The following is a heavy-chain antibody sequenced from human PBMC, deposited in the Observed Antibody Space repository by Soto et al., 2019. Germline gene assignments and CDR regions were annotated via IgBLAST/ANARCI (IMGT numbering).Heavy chain of an antibody. J-gene: IGHJ5*02. CDR1: GDSVSSNSAA. V-gene: IGHV6-1*01. CDR2: TYYRSKWYN. CDR3: ARDSQTYYDFWSGYNWYDP. Sequence: PSQTLSLTCAISGDSVSSNSAACNWIRQSPSRGLEWLGRTYYRSKWYNDYAVSVKSRITINPDTSKNQFSLQLNSVTPEDTAVYYCARDSQTYYDFWSGYNWYDPWGQGTLVSVSS. D-gene: IGHD3-3*01.